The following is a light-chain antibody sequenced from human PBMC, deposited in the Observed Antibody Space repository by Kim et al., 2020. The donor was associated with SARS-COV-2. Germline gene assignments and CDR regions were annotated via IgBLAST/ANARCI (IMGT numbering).Light chain of an antibody. J-gene: IGLJ2*01. CDR3: SAWDSSLSAVV. Sequence: QAGLTQPPSVSKGLRQTATLTCTGNSNNVGNQGAAWLQQHQGHPPKLLSYRNNNRPSGISERLSASRSGNTASLTITGLQPEDEADYYCSAWDSSLSAVVFGGWTHLTFL. CDR2: RNN. CDR1: SNNVGNQG. V-gene: IGLV10-54*01.